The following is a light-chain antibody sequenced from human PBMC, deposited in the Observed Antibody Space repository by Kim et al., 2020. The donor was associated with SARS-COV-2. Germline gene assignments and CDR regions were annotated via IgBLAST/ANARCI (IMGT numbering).Light chain of an antibody. J-gene: IGLJ2*01. Sequence: GQSITISCTGTSSDVGASNYVPWYQQHPAKAPKLMIYDVSNRPSGVSNRFSGSKSGNTASLTIYGLQAEEEADYYCSSYTSRSTLVFCGGTQLAVL. CDR2: DVS. V-gene: IGLV2-14*03. CDR3: SSYTSRSTLV. CDR1: SSDVGASNY.